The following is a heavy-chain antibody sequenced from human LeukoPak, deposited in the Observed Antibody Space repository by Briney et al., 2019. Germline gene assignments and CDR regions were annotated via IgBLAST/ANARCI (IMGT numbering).Heavy chain of an antibody. Sequence: SETLSLTCTVSGGSISSSGSYWSWIRQHPGKGLEWIGYTYYSGSTYYNPSLKSRVSISVDTSKNQFSLKLTSVTAADTAVYYCARGTLSEYLRVGYYFDYWGQGTLVTVSS. V-gene: IGHV4-31*03. CDR2: TYYSGST. CDR3: ARGTLSEYLRVGYYFDY. CDR1: GGSISSSGSY. D-gene: IGHD1-14*01. J-gene: IGHJ4*02.